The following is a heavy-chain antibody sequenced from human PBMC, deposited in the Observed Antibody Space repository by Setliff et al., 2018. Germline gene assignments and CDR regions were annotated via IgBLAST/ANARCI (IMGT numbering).Heavy chain of an antibody. CDR2: IYYSGST. V-gene: IGHV4-39*01. Sequence: SETLSLTCTVSDGSISSSNYYWGWIRQPPGKGLEWIGTIYYSGSTYYNPSRKSRVTISVDMSKNQFSLKLRSVTAADTAIYYCVRNLWDLDPIWGQETLVTVSS. CDR3: VRNLWDLDPI. CDR1: DGSISSSNYY. J-gene: IGHJ4*02. D-gene: IGHD1-26*01.